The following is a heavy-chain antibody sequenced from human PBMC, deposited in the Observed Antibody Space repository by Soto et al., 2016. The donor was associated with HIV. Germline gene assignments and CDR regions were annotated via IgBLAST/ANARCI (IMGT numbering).Heavy chain of an antibody. Sequence: VQLVESGGGVVQPGRSLRLSCAASGLTFSDYAMHWVRQAPGKGLEWVAVIWYDGSNKYYGDSVKGRFTISRDNSKNTLYLQMNSLRAEDTAVYYCARDYSSDYRPGYYYYNYGMDSGAKGPRSPSP. CDR2: IWYDGSNK. CDR1: GLTFSDYA. D-gene: IGHD3-22*01. V-gene: IGHV3-33*01. J-gene: IGHJ6*02. CDR3: ARDYSSDYRPGYYYYNYGMDS.